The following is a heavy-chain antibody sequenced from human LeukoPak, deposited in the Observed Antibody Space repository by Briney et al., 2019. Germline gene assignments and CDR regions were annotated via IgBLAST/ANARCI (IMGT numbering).Heavy chain of an antibody. CDR3: ARRRRNWFDP. J-gene: IGHJ5*02. Sequence: ASVKVSCKASGYTFTGYSMHWVRQAPGQGLEWMGWINPNSGGTNYAQKFQGRVTMTRDTSISTAYMELSSLRSEDTAVYYCARRRRNWFDPWGQGTLVTVSS. CDR1: GYTFTGYS. CDR2: INPNSGGT. V-gene: IGHV1-2*02.